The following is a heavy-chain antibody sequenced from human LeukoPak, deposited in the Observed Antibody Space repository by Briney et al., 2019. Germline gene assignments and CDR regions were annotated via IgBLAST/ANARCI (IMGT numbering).Heavy chain of an antibody. CDR3: ARDYYDSSGPYGDNWFDP. D-gene: IGHD3-22*01. Sequence: ASETLSLTRTVSGGSISSYYWSWIRQPPGKGLEWIGYIYYSGSTNYNPSLKSRVTISVDTSKNQFSLKLSSVTAADTAVYYCARDYYDSSGPYGDNWFDPWGQGTLVTVSS. CDR2: IYYSGST. CDR1: GGSISSYY. J-gene: IGHJ5*02. V-gene: IGHV4-59*01.